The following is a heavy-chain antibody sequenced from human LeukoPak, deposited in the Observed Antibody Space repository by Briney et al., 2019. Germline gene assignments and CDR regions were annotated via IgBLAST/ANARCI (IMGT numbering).Heavy chain of an antibody. Sequence: PGGSLRLSCVASGFTFSSYWMSWVRQAPGKGLEWVANIKQDGSEKYYVDSVKGRFTISRDNAKNSLYLQMNSLRAEDTAVYYCARDSNPVKLDGYMLDYWGQGTLVTVSS. V-gene: IGHV3-7*01. J-gene: IGHJ4*02. CDR3: ARDSNPVKLDGYMLDY. CDR2: IKQDGSEK. D-gene: IGHD5-24*01. CDR1: GFTFSSYW.